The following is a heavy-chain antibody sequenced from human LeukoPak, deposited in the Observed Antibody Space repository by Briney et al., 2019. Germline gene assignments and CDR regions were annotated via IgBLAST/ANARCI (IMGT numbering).Heavy chain of an antibody. CDR2: IYSGGST. CDR1: GFTVSSNY. V-gene: IGHV3-66*01. D-gene: IGHD3-22*01. J-gene: IGHJ4*02. Sequence: GGSLRLSCAASGFTVSSNYMTWVRQAPGKGLEWVSVIYSGGSTYYADSVKGRFTISRDNSKNTLYLQMVSLRGEDTAVYYCARDYYSDASGYYYHDDWGQGTLVTVST. CDR3: ARDYYSDASGYYYHDD.